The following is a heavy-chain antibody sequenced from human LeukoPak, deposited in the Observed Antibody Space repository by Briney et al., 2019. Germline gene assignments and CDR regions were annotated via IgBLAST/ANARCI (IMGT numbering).Heavy chain of an antibody. V-gene: IGHV3-21*01. D-gene: IGHD2-21*01. Sequence: GGSLRLSCAASGFTFSSYSMNWVRQAPGEGLEWVSSISSSSSYIYYADSVKGRFTISRDNAKNSLYLQMNSLRAEDTAVYYCARDLLTGDAFDIWGQGTMVTVSS. CDR2: ISSSSSYI. J-gene: IGHJ3*02. CDR3: ARDLLTGDAFDI. CDR1: GFTFSSYS.